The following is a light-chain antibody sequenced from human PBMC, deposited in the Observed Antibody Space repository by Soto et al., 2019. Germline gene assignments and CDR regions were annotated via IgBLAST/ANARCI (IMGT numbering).Light chain of an antibody. V-gene: IGKV1-9*01. CDR2: GAS. Sequence: DIQVTQSPSFLSASVGGRVTITCRASQAISSHLAWYQQKPGKAPNLLIYGASTLQSGVPSRFSGSGSGTQFTLTISSLQPEDFATYYCQQLNSYPLTFGPGTKVDIK. J-gene: IGKJ3*01. CDR1: QAISSH. CDR3: QQLNSYPLT.